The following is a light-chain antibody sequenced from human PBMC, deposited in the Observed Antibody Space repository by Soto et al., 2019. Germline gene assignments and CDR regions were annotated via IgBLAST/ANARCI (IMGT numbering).Light chain of an antibody. CDR1: QSVRSW. CDR3: QQYDSDVVS. J-gene: IGKJ4*01. Sequence: DIQMTQSPATLSASVGDRVTITCRASQSVRSWLAWYQQKPGKAPKLLMYDASTLEGGVPSRFSGSGSGTEFTLTISGLQPDDFATYYCQQYDSDVVSVGGGTKVE. V-gene: IGKV1-5*01. CDR2: DAS.